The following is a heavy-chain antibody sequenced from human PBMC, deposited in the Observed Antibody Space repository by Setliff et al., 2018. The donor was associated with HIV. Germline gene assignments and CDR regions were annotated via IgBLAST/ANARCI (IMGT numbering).Heavy chain of an antibody. CDR2: INHSGST. CDR3: ARIGSGWSVGWFDP. D-gene: IGHD6-13*01. Sequence: SETLSLTCTVSGGSISSYYWSWIRQPPGKGLEWIGEINHSGSTNYNPSLKSRVTISVDTSKNQFSLKLSSVTAADTAVYYCARIGSGWSVGWFDPWGQGIPVTVSS. J-gene: IGHJ5*02. CDR1: GGSISSYY. V-gene: IGHV4-34*01.